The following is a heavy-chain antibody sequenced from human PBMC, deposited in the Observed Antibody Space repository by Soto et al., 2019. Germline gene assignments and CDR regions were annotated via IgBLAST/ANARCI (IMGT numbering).Heavy chain of an antibody. J-gene: IGHJ4*02. D-gene: IGHD3-3*01. CDR2: ISGITT. CDR1: GFTFGTYA. Sequence: EMQLLESGGGLIQPGGALRLSCAASGFTFGTYAMGWVRQAPGKGLEWVSTISGITTYYAASVKGRFTISRDNSKNTLYLQMSSLSAEDTALYYCARDKERGGYDSDFEYWGQGTLVTVSS. CDR3: ARDKERGGYDSDFEY. V-gene: IGHV3-23*01.